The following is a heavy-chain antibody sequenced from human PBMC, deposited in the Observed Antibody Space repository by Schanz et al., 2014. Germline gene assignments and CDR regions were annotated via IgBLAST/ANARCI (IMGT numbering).Heavy chain of an antibody. CDR2: INPSSGTT. CDR3: ARDGEAAAGCDY. Sequence: QVQLVQSGAEVKKPGASVKVSCKASGYTFTSYYIHWVRQAPGQGLEWMGKINPSSGTTRIAQNFQGRLTVTRDTSTSTVYMELSSLRSEDTAVYYCARDGEAAAGCDYWGQGTLDTVSS. V-gene: IGHV1-46*03. D-gene: IGHD6-13*01. J-gene: IGHJ4*02. CDR1: GYTFTSYY.